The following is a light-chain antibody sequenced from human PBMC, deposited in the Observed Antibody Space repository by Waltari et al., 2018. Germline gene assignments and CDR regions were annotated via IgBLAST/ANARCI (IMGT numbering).Light chain of an antibody. CDR3: QQYDNWPPYT. CDR2: GAS. Sequence: EIVMTQSPATLSVSPGERATLSCRASQSVSINLAWYQQKPGQAPRLLIYGASTRATGIPARFSGTGSGTEFSLTISSLQSEDVAVYYYQQYDNWPPYTFGQGTNLEIK. CDR1: QSVSIN. V-gene: IGKV3-15*01. J-gene: IGKJ2*01.